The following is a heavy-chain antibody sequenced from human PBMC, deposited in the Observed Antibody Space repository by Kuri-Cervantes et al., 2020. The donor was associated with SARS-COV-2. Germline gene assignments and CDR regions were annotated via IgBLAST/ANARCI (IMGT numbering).Heavy chain of an antibody. CDR3: ARDRRVGWADY. V-gene: IGHV3-7*01. J-gene: IGHJ4*02. Sequence: LSLTCAASGFAFSSYWMSWVRPAPGKGLEWVANIKQDGSEKYYVDSVKGRFTISRDNAKNSLYLQMNSLRAEDTAVYYCARDRRVGWADYWGQGTLVTVSS. D-gene: IGHD1-26*01. CDR2: IKQDGSEK. CDR1: GFAFSSYW.